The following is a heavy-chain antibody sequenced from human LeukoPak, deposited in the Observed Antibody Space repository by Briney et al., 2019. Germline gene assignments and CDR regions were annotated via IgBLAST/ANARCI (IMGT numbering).Heavy chain of an antibody. CDR3: AKGIVAPVGATRSYGMDV. D-gene: IGHD1-26*01. CDR2: ISYDGSNK. J-gene: IGHJ6*02. CDR1: GFTFSSYG. V-gene: IGHV3-30*18. Sequence: GGSLRLSCAASGFTFSSYGMHWVRQAPGKGLEWVAVISYDGSNKYYADSVKGRFTISRDNSKNTLYLQMNSLRAEDTAVYYCAKGIVAPVGATRSYGMDVWGQGTTVTVSS.